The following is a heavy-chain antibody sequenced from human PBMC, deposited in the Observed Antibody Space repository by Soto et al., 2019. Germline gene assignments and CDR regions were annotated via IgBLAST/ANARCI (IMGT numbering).Heavy chain of an antibody. CDR2: IGAADDP. D-gene: IGHD2-15*01. Sequence: GESLKISCAASGFTFSAYDMHWVRQTTGKGLEWVSAIGAADDPYYLGSVKGRFTISRENAKNSLYLQMNSLRAEETAVYYCARAYSGRLPRRADYYFDMDVWGQGTTVTVSS. CDR1: GFTFSAYD. CDR3: ARAYSGRLPRRADYYFDMDV. V-gene: IGHV3-13*05. J-gene: IGHJ6*02.